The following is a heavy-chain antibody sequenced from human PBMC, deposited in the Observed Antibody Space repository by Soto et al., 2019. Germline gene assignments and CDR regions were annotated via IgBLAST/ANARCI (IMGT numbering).Heavy chain of an antibody. CDR1: GFTFSSYG. V-gene: IGHV3-30*18. CDR2: ISYDGSNK. D-gene: IGHD3-3*01. J-gene: IGHJ4*02. CDR3: AKGEGSYYDFWSGYYPHFDY. Sequence: QVQLVESGGGVVQPGRSLRLSCAASGFTFSSYGMHWVHQAPGKGLEWVAVISYDGSNKYYADSVKGRFTISRDNSKNTLYLQMNSLRAEDTAVYYCAKGEGSYYDFWSGYYPHFDYWGQGTLVTVSS.